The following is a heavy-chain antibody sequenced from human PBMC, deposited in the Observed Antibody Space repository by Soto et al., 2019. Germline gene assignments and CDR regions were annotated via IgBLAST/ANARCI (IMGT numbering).Heavy chain of an antibody. CDR2: INPNSGGT. CDR3: ARTARDCSSTSCYWRYYYYGMDV. J-gene: IGHJ6*02. Sequence: QVPLVQSGAEVKKPGASVKVSCKASGYTFTGYYMHWVRQAPGQGLEWMGWINPNSGGTNYAQKFQGRVTMTRDTSISTAYMELSRLRSDDTAVYYCARTARDCSSTSCYWRYYYYGMDVWGQGTTVTVSS. D-gene: IGHD2-2*01. CDR1: GYTFTGYY. V-gene: IGHV1-2*02.